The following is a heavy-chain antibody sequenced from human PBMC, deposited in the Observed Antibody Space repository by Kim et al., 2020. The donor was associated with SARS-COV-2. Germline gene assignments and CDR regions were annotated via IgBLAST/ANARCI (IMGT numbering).Heavy chain of an antibody. V-gene: IGHV3-48*02. D-gene: IGHD3-10*01. Sequence: YHAVSVKGRFTISRDKAKNSLYLQMNSLRDEDTAVYYCARDLYRSHGTDVWGQGTTVTVSS. J-gene: IGHJ6*02. CDR3: ARDLYRSHGTDV.